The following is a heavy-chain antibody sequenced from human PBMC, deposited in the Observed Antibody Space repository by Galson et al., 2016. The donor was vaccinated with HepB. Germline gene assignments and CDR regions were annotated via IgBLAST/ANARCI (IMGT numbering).Heavy chain of an antibody. J-gene: IGHJ3*02. CDR2: IRSKANSYAK. D-gene: IGHD2-15*01. CDR3: TTGEAIVGAAYMRDAFDI. V-gene: IGHV3-73*01. CDR1: GFTFSDSA. Sequence: SLRLSCAASGFTFSDSAMHWVRQASGKGLEWVGRIRSKANSYAKAYGASGKGRFTISRDDSENTAYLQMNSLKAEDTAVYYCTTGEAIVGAAYMRDAFDIWGPGTMVTVSS.